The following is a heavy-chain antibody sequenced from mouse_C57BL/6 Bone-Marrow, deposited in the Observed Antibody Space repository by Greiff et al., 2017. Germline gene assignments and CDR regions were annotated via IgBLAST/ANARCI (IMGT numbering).Heavy chain of an antibody. V-gene: IGHV14-4*01. CDR2: IDPENGDT. J-gene: IGHJ3*01. CDR1: GFNIKDDY. CDR3: TPNWAFAY. Sequence: EVQLVESGAELVRPGASVKLSCTASGFNIKDDYMHWVKQRPEQGLEWIGWIDPENGDTEYASKFQGKATITADTSSNTAYLQLSSLTSEDTAVYYCTPNWAFAYWGQGTLVTVSA. D-gene: IGHD4-1*01.